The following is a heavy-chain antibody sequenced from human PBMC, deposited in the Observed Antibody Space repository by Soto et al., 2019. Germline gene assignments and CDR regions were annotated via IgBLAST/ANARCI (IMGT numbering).Heavy chain of an antibody. D-gene: IGHD5-18*01. CDR2: ISYDGSNK. V-gene: IGHV3-30-3*01. Sequence: QVQLVDSGGGVVQPGRSLRLSCAASGFTFSSYAMHWVRQAPGKGLEWVAVISYDGSNKYYADSVKGQFTISRDNSKNSLYLQMNSLRAEDTAVYYCARDRPGYSYGSRWGQGTQVTVSS. CDR3: ARDRPGYSYGSR. J-gene: IGHJ4*02. CDR1: GFTFSSYA.